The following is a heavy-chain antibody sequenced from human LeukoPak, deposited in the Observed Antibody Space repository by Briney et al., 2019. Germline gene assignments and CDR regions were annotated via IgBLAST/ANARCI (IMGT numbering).Heavy chain of an antibody. D-gene: IGHD3-10*02. J-gene: IGHJ6*04. CDR3: AELGITMIGGV. Sequence: GGSLRLSCAASGFTFSSYAMNWVRQAPGKGLEWVSHISSSGSTIYYADSVKGRFTISRDRAKNSLYLQMNSLRAEDTAVYYCAELGITMIGGVWGKGTTVTISS. V-gene: IGHV3-48*03. CDR1: GFTFSSYA. CDR2: ISSSGSTI.